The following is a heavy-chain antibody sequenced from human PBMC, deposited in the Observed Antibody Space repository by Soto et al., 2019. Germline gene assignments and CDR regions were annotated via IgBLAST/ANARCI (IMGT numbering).Heavy chain of an antibody. CDR1: SGSISSGNW. V-gene: IGHV4-4*02. D-gene: IGHD6-25*01. CDR3: ARVFSSGSGWMYYFDF. Sequence: QVQLQESGPGLVESSGTLSLTCEVSSGSISSGNWWSWVRQPPGKGLEWIGEIYYTGATNYNPSLKSRVTMTIDKSKHQFSLNLRSATAADTAVYYCARVFSSGSGWMYYFDFWGQGILVSVSS. J-gene: IGHJ4*02. CDR2: IYYTGAT.